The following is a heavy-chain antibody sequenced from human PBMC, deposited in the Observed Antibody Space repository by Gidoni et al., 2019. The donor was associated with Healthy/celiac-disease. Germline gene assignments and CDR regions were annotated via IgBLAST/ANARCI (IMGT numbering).Heavy chain of an antibody. CDR2: ISYVGSNK. V-gene: IGHV3-30*18. J-gene: IGHJ2*01. Sequence: QVQLVESGGGVVQPVRSLRLSCAASGFTFSSYGMHWVRQAPGKGLEWVAVISYVGSNKYYADSVKGRFTISRDNSKNTLYLQMNSLRAEDTAVYYCAKTYGSGRLNWYFDLWGRGTLVTVSS. D-gene: IGHD3-10*01. CDR3: AKTYGSGRLNWYFDL. CDR1: GFTFSSYG.